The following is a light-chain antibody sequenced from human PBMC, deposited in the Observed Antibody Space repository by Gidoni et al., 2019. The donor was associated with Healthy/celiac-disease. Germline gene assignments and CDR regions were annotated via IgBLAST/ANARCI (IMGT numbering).Light chain of an antibody. CDR1: QSFLYSSNNKNY. CDR2: WAS. CDR3: QQYYSTLFT. J-gene: IGKJ4*01. Sequence: DIVMTQSPDSLAVSLGERATINCKSSQSFLYSSNNKNYVAWYQQKPGQPPKLLIYWASTRESGVPDRFSGSGSGTDFTLTISSLQAEDVAVYYCQQYYSTLFTFGGGTKVEIK. V-gene: IGKV4-1*01.